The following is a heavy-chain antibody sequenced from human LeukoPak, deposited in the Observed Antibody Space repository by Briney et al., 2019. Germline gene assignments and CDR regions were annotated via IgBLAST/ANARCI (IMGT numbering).Heavy chain of an antibody. CDR3: ATGVRRVGYLDDAFDI. CDR1: GFTVSTTY. J-gene: IGHJ3*02. D-gene: IGHD2-8*02. V-gene: IGHV3-53*05. CDR2: IYSGGTT. Sequence: GGSLRLSCVASGFTVSTTYMGWVRQAPGKGLEWVSVIYSGGTTYYADSVKGRFTFSRDNSKNTLYLQMNSLRSEDTAVYYCATGVRRVGYLDDAFDIWGQGTMVTVSS.